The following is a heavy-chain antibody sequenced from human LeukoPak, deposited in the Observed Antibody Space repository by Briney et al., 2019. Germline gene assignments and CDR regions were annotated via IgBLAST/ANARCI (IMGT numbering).Heavy chain of an antibody. D-gene: IGHD3-10*01. V-gene: IGHV3-7*01. CDR3: ARDIPPYYYGSGSFNGDWFDP. Sequence: GGSLRLXCAASGFTFSSYWMSWVRQAPGKGLEWVANIKQDGSEKYYVDSVKGRFTISRDNAKNSLYLQMNSLRAEDTAVYYCARDIPPYYYGSGSFNGDWFDPWGQGTLVTVSS. J-gene: IGHJ5*02. CDR2: IKQDGSEK. CDR1: GFTFSSYW.